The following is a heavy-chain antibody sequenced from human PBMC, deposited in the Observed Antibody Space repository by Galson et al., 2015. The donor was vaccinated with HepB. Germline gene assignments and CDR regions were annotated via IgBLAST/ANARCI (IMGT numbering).Heavy chain of an antibody. CDR1: GYTFTSYD. CDR2: MNPNSGNT. D-gene: IGHD6-13*01. V-gene: IGHV1-8*01. CDR3: ARDPGQQLGWSMFDY. J-gene: IGHJ4*02. Sequence: SVKVSCKASGYTFTSYDINWVRQATGQGLEWMGWMNPNSGNTGYAQKFQGRVTMTTDTSTSTAYMELRSLRSDDTAVYYCARDPGQQLGWSMFDYWGQGTLVTVSS.